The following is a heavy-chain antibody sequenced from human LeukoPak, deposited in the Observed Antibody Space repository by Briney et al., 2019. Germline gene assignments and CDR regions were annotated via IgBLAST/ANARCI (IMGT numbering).Heavy chain of an antibody. CDR2: IYYSGST. V-gene: IGHV4-39*01. CDR1: GVSISQSTNNW. Sequence: SETLSLTCDVSGVSISQSTNNWWSWVRQPPGKGLEWIGSIYYSGSTYYNPYLKSRVTISVDTSKNQFSLKLSSVTAADTAVYYCAIPQGPVDVWGQGNTVTVSS. CDR3: AIPQGPVDV. J-gene: IGHJ6*02.